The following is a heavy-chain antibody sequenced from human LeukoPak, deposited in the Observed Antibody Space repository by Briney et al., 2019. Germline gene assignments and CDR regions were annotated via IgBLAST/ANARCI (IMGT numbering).Heavy chain of an antibody. V-gene: IGHV3-33*01. J-gene: IGHJ4*02. D-gene: IGHD7-27*01. Sequence: GGSLRLSCAASGFTFSSNGMHWVRQAPGKGLEWVALIWYDGSKKYYADSVKGRFTISRDNSNNILYLQMNSLRAEDTAVYYCARLTGSYLDYWGQGTVVTVSS. CDR1: GFTFSSNG. CDR2: IWYDGSKK. CDR3: ARLTGSYLDY.